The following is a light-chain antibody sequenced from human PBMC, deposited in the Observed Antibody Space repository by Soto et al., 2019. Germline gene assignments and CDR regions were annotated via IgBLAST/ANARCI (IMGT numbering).Light chain of an antibody. CDR1: PSVTNY. Sequence: EIVMTQSPATLSVSPGERATLSCRASPSVTNYLAWYQQKPGQAPRLLIYGAFNRATGIPARFSGSGSGTDFTLTISSLQSEDFAVYFCQHYYERPLTFGGGTKVDIK. CDR2: GAF. J-gene: IGKJ4*01. CDR3: QHYYERPLT. V-gene: IGKV3D-15*01.